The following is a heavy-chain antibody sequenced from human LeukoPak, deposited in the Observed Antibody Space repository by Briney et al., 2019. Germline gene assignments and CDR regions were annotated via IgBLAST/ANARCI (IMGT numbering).Heavy chain of an antibody. Sequence: GGSLRLSCAASGFTFSSYWMNWARQAPGKGLEWVASINHNGNVNYYVDSVKGRFTISRDNAKNTLYLQMNSLRAEDTAVYYCARDGRAYCGGDCYHAFDYWGQGTLVIVSS. J-gene: IGHJ4*02. CDR1: GFTFSSYW. V-gene: IGHV3-7*01. CDR3: ARDGRAYCGGDCYHAFDY. CDR2: INHNGNVN. D-gene: IGHD2-21*02.